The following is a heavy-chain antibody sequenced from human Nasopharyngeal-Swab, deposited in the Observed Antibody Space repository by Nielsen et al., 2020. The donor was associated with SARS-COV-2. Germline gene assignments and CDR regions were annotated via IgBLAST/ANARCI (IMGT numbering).Heavy chain of an antibody. V-gene: IGHV1-69*01. Sequence: WVRQAPGQGLEWMGGIIPIFGTANYAQKSQGRVTITADESTSTAYMELSSLRSEDTAVYYCARGFWGRTTGTTRYDAFDIWGQGTMVTVSS. CDR3: ARGFWGRTTGTTRYDAFDI. D-gene: IGHD1-1*01. CDR2: IIPIFGTA. J-gene: IGHJ3*02.